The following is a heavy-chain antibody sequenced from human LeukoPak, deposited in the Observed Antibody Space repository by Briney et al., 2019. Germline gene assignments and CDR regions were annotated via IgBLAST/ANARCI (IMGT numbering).Heavy chain of an antibody. CDR2: IIPIFGTA. J-gene: IGHJ6*03. Sequence: ASVKVSCKASGGTFSSYAISWVRQAPGQGLEWMGGIIPIFGTANYAQKFQGRVTITTDESTCTAYTELSSLRSEDTAVYYCARHRPIWSGYYTARKYYYYYYMDVWGKGTTVTVSS. V-gene: IGHV1-69*05. D-gene: IGHD3-3*01. CDR3: ARHRPIWSGYYTARKYYYYYYMDV. CDR1: GGTFSSYA.